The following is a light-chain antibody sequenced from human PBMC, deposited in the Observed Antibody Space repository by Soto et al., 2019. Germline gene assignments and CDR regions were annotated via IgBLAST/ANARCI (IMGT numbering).Light chain of an antibody. CDR1: QSVSSSY. CDR3: QQYDNSPLT. Sequence: DIVLTPSPGTLSLSPGEIAALSCRASQSVSSSYLALYQQKPGQAPMLLIYGASNRATGIADRFSGSGSGTEFTLTISRLEPEDFAVYYCQQYDNSPLTFGGGTKVEIK. V-gene: IGKV3-20*01. CDR2: GAS. J-gene: IGKJ4*01.